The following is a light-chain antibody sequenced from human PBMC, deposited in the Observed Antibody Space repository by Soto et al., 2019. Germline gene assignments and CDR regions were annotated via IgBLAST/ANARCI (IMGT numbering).Light chain of an antibody. CDR2: GAS. CDR1: RSVTNNY. V-gene: IGKV3D-20*02. J-gene: IGKJ1*01. CDR3: QQRSNWT. Sequence: EVVFTQSPRTLSFLPGERATLSCRASRSVTNNYLAWHQQKPGQTPRLLIYGASSRATGIPDRFSGTVSGTDFTLTISRLEPEDFAVYYCQQRSNWTFGQGTKV.